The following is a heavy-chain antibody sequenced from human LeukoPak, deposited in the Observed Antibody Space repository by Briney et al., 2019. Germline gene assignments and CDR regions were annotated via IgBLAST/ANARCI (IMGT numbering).Heavy chain of an antibody. CDR2: IIPIFGTP. V-gene: IGHV1-69*05. D-gene: IGHD3-10*01. J-gene: IGHJ5*02. Sequence: SVKVSCKASGGTFSTYAISWVRQAPGQGLEWMGGIIPIFGTPNYAQKFQGRVTITTDESTSTAYMELSSLRSEDTAVYYCARVGSGWNNWFDPWGQGTLVTVSS. CDR1: GGTFSTYA. CDR3: ARVGSGWNNWFDP.